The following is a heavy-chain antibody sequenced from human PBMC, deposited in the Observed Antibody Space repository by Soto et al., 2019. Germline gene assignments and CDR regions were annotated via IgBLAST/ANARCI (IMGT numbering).Heavy chain of an antibody. CDR2: ITGTASNT. Sequence: GGSLRLSCVASGFTLRDHAMSWVRQAPGKGLEWVSGITGTASNTYYVDSVKGRFTVSRDISQNTLYLETNSLRGDDTAVYYCARGALRFLDVYVDIWGQGTTVTVSS. CDR1: GFTLRDHA. J-gene: IGHJ6*02. V-gene: IGHV3-23*05. CDR3: ARGALRFLDVYVDI. D-gene: IGHD3-3*01.